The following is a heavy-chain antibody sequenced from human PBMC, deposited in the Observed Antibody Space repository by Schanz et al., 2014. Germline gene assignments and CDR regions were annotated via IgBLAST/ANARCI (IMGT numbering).Heavy chain of an antibody. CDR1: GFTFSSYA. CDR2: LSEGGGGT. J-gene: IGHJ5*02. Sequence: EVQLVESGGGLAQPGGSLRLSCAASGFTFSSYAMSWVRQAPGKGLEWVSALSEGGGGTHYADSVRGRFTISSDSSKNTLYLQMSSLRADDTAVYYCAKAADWPVTRFDPWGQGTLVTVSS. CDR3: AKAADWPVTRFDP. V-gene: IGHV3-23*04. D-gene: IGHD3-9*01.